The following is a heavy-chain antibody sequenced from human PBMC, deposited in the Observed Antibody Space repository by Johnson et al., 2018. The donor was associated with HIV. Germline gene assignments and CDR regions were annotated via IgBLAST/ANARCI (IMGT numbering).Heavy chain of an antibody. J-gene: IGHJ3*02. CDR3: ARDRPAPGWYSINDAFDI. D-gene: IGHD6-19*01. Sequence: QEQLVESGGGLVQPGRSLRLSCAASGFTFSSYGMHCVRQAPGKGLEWVAFIRYDGSAKYYADSVKGRFTISRDSPKNTLNLQMNSLRAEDTAVYYCARDRPAPGWYSINDAFDIWGQGTMVTVSS. V-gene: IGHV3-33*01. CDR1: GFTFSSYG. CDR2: IRYDGSAK.